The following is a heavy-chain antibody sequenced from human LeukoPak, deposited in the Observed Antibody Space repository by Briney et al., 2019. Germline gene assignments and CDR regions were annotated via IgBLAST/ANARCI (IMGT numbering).Heavy chain of an antibody. CDR3: SRGVEPLAATTLAY. Sequence: GGSLRLSCAASGFTVITNDMTWVRQAPGKGLEWVSVLYSDGNTKYADSVQGRFTISRDNSKNTLYLEMNSLSPDDTAVYYCSRGVEPLAATTLAYWGQGTLVTVSS. CDR2: LYSDGNT. CDR1: GFTVITND. V-gene: IGHV3-53*01. D-gene: IGHD2-15*01. J-gene: IGHJ4*02.